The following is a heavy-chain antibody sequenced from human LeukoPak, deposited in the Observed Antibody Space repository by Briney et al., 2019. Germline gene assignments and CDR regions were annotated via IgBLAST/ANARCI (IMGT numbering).Heavy chain of an antibody. CDR1: GFTFSDYY. J-gene: IGHJ4*02. D-gene: IGHD1-1*01. CDR2: ISSSGNTK. V-gene: IGHV3-11*01. Sequence: GGSLRLSCAASGFTFSDYYMSWIRQAPGKGLEWLSYISSSGNTKYYADSVKGRFTVSRGNPKNSLYLQMNSLGVEDTAVYYCAKGGGLGSRNEFDYWGQGTLVTVSS. CDR3: AKGGGLGSRNEFDY.